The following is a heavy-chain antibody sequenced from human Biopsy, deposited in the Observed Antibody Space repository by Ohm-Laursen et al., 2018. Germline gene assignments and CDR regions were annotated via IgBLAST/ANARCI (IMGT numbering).Heavy chain of an antibody. D-gene: IGHD4-23*01. CDR1: GFPFSDYY. J-gene: IGHJ6*02. CDR3: ARDTRWSPYHMDV. CDR2: ISSGGTTI. V-gene: IGHV3-11*01. Sequence: SLRLSCSASGFPFSDYYMRWIRQAPGKGLEWVSYISSGGTTIYYADSVKGRFTISRDNAKNSLYLQMNSLRADDTAVYDCARDTRWSPYHMDVWGQGTTVTVSS.